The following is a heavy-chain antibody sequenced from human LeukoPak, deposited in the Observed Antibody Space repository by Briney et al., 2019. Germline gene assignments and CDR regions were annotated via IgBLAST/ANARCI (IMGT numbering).Heavy chain of an antibody. CDR3: AKDPTYSFWSGYPRNDAFDI. CDR2: IRYDGSNK. V-gene: IGHV3-30*02. J-gene: IGHJ3*02. Sequence: GGSLRLSCAASGFTFSSYGMQWVRQAPGKGLEWVAFIRYDGSNKYYADSVKGRFTISRDNSKNTLFLQMNSLRAEDTAVYYCAKDPTYSFWSGYPRNDAFDIWGQGTMVTVSS. D-gene: IGHD3-3*01. CDR1: GFTFSSYG.